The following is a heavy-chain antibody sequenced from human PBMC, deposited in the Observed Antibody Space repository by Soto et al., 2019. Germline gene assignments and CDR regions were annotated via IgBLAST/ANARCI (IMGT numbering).Heavy chain of an antibody. V-gene: IGHV4-59*01. J-gene: IGHJ6*02. CDR3: AREFGVPGYSSGWYFYYGGMDV. CDR2: IYYSGST. CDR1: GGSISSYY. Sequence: SETLSLTCTVSGGSISSYYWSWIRQPPGKGLEWIGYIYYSGSTNYNPSLKSRVTISVDTSKNQFSLKLSSVTAADTAVYYCAREFGVPGYSSGWYFYYGGMDVWGQGTTVTVSS. D-gene: IGHD6-19*01.